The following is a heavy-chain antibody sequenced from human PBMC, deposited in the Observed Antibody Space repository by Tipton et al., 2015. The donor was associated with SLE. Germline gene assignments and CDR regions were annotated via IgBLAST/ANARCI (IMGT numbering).Heavy chain of an antibody. D-gene: IGHD3-22*01. V-gene: IGHV1-46*01. CDR1: GYTFTSYY. Sequence: QVQLVQSGAEVKKPGASVKVSCKASGYTFTSYYMHWVRQAPGQGLEWMGIINPSGGSTSYAQKFQGRVTMTRATSKNQFSLKLSSVTAADTAVYYCASSGGYYDRSHAFDIWGQGTMVTVSS. CDR2: INPSGGST. J-gene: IGHJ3*02. CDR3: ASSGGYYDRSHAFDI.